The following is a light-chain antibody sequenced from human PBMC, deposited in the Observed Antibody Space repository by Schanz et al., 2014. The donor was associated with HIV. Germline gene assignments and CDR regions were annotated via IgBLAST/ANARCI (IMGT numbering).Light chain of an antibody. J-gene: IGLJ1*01. CDR3: CSYTTTSTYV. Sequence: QSVLTQPASVSGSPGQSITISCTGTSSDIGGYDVVSWYQQHPDKAPKLIIYDVTTRPSGISYRFSGSKSGNTASLTISGLQAEDEADYYCCSYTTTSTYVFGAGTKVTVL. V-gene: IGLV2-14*03. CDR1: SSDIGGYDV. CDR2: DVT.